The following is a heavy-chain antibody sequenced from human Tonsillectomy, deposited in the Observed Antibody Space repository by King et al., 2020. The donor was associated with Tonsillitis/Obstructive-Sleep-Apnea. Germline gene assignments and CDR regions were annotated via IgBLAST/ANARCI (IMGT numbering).Heavy chain of an antibody. D-gene: IGHD1-26*01. CDR3: ARDQGGSHSGSPWAFDI. J-gene: IGHJ3*02. Sequence: QLVQSGAEVKKPGSSVKVSCKASGGTFSSYAISWVRQAPGQGLEWMGGIIPIFGTANYAQKFQGRVTITADESTSTAYMELSSLGSEDTAVYYCARDQGGSHSGSPWAFDIWGQGTMVTVSS. V-gene: IGHV1-69*12. CDR1: GGTFSSYA. CDR2: IIPIFGTA.